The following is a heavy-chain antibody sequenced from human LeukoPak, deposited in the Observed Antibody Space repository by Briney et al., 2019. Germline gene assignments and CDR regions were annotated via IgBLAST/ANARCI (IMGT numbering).Heavy chain of an antibody. Sequence: GASVKVSCKASGGTFSSYAISWVRQAPGQGLEWMGRIIPILGIANYAQKFQGRVTITADKSTSTAYMELSSLRSEDTAVYYCARDRGAAAGTTMGYWGQGTLVTVSS. J-gene: IGHJ4*02. CDR3: ARDRGAAAGTTMGY. D-gene: IGHD6-13*01. V-gene: IGHV1-69*04. CDR2: IIPILGIA. CDR1: GGTFSSYA.